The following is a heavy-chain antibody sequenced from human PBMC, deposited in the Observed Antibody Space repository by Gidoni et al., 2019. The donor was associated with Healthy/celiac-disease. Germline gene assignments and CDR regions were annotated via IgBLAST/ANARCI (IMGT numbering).Heavy chain of an antibody. CDR3: AREGFGVVVIIPFDY. D-gene: IGHD3-22*01. CDR1: GYTFTSYA. J-gene: IGHJ4*02. CDR2: INAGNGNT. Sequence: QVQLVQSGAEVKKPGASVKVSCKASGYTFTSYAMHWVRQAPGQRLEWMGWINAGNGNTKYSQKFQGRVTITRDTSASTAYMELSSLRSEDTAVYYCAREGFGVVVIIPFDYWGQGTLVTVSS. V-gene: IGHV1-3*01.